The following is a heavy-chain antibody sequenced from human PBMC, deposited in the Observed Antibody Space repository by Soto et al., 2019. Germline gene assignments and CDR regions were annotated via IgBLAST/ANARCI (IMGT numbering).Heavy chain of an antibody. CDR1: GYSFTSYW. V-gene: IGHV5-10-1*01. CDR3: ARLGSSSRTHYYYYGMDV. J-gene: IGHJ6*02. D-gene: IGHD6-6*01. CDR2: IDPSDSYT. Sequence: PGESLKISCKGSGYSFTSYWISWVRQMPGKGLEWMGRIDPSDSYTSYSPSFQGHVTISADKSISTAYLQWSSLKASDTAMYYCARLGSSSRTHYYYYGMDVWGQGTTVTVSS.